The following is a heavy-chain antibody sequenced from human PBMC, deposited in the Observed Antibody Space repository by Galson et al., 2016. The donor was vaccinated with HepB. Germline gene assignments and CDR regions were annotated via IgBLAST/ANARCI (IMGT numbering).Heavy chain of an antibody. CDR3: ARDRAPGGSDAFDL. V-gene: IGHV4-4*07. Sequence: NYNPSFKSRISLSVDTSKSQFSLKLSSVTAADTALYYCARDRAPGGSDAFDLWGQGTMVTISS. D-gene: IGHD3-10*01. J-gene: IGHJ3*01.